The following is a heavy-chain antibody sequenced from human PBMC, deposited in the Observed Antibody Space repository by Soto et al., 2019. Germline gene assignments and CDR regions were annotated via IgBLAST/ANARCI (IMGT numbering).Heavy chain of an antibody. CDR3: ARIEPAAGMGAFDI. Sequence: SETLSLTCTVSGGSISSYYWSWIRQPPGKGLEWIGYIYYSGSTNYNPSLKSRVTISVDTSKNQFSLKLSSVTAADTAVYYCARIEPAAGMGAFDIWGQGTMVTVSS. CDR1: GGSISSYY. D-gene: IGHD6-13*01. J-gene: IGHJ3*02. V-gene: IGHV4-59*01. CDR2: IYYSGST.